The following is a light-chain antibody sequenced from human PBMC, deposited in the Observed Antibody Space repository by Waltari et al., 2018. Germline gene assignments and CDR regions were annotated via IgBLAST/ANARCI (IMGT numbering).Light chain of an antibody. CDR3: QQRSNWPYT. V-gene: IGKV3-11*01. CDR2: DAS. CDR1: QTVRSY. J-gene: IGKJ2*01. Sequence: EIVLTHSPATLPLSPGERATIPCRASQTVRSYLAWYQQKPGQAPRLLIFDASSRATGIPAKFSGSGSGTDFTLTVSNLEPEDFAVYYCQQRSNWPYTFGQGTRVEIK.